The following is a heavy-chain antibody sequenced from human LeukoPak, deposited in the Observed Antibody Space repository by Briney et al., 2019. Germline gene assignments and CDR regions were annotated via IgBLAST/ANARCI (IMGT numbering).Heavy chain of an antibody. J-gene: IGHJ5*02. CDR1: GYIFTSYW. V-gene: IGHV5-51*01. CDR2: IHPGDSDT. Sequence: GESLKISCRASGYIFTSYWLGWVRQTPDKGLEWVGIIHPGDSDTRYSPSFQGQVIISADKSITTAYLQWRSLKASDTAMYYCAKSNTVTTPWWFDPWGQGTLVTVSS. D-gene: IGHD4-17*01. CDR3: AKSNTVTTPWWFDP.